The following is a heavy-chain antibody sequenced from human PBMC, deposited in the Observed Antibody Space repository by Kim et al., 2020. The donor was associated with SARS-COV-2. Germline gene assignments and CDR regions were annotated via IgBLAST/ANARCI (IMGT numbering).Heavy chain of an antibody. CDR2: ISYDGSNK. V-gene: IGHV3-30*04. CDR1: GFTFSSYA. Sequence: GGSLRLSCAASGFTFSSYAMHWVRQAPGKGLEWVAVISYDGSNKYYADSVKGRFTISRDNSKNTLYLQMNSLRAEDTAVYYCARGADYSSSWYPHWFDPWGQGTLVTVSS. J-gene: IGHJ5*02. D-gene: IGHD6-13*01. CDR3: ARGADYSSSWYPHWFDP.